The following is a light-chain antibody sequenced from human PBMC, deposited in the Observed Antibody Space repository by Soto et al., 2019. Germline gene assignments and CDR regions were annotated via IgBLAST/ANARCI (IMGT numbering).Light chain of an antibody. V-gene: IGKV3-20*01. CDR1: QSVSSSY. J-gene: IGKJ5*01. Sequence: IGLYQSVGTVSLSTGERATLYCRASQSVSSSYLAWYQQKPGQAPRLLIYAASSRATGIPDRFSGSGSGTDFTLTISSLQPEDFATYYCQQYNSYSPLPFGQGTRLEI. CDR3: QQYNSYSPLP. CDR2: AAS.